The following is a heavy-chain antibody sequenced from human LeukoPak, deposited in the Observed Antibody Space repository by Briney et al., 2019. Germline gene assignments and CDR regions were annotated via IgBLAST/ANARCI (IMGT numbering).Heavy chain of an antibody. J-gene: IGHJ5*02. CDR3: ARAAWNGGGGFDP. CDR1: NGSFSGYH. V-gene: IGHV4-34*01. Sequence: SETLSLTCAVYNGSFSGYHWSWIRQSPGNGLEWIGEVNPGGNTNYNPSLRSRVTISLGTSKNHFSLKLRSVTAADTAVYNCARAAWNGGGGFDPWGQGTLVTVSS. D-gene: IGHD2-8*01. CDR2: VNPGGNT.